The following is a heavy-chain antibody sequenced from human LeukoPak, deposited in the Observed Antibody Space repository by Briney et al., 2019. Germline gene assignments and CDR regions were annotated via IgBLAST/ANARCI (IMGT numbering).Heavy chain of an antibody. D-gene: IGHD2-15*01. V-gene: IGHV3-66*01. CDR2: IYSGGST. Sequence: GGSLRLSCAASGFTVSSNYMSWVRQAPGKGLEWVSVIYSGGSTYYADSVKGRFTISRDNSKNTLYLQMNSLRAEDTAVYYCARDNTVVVVAATLRSNNWFDPWGQGTLVTVSS. CDR3: ARDNTVVVVAATLRSNNWFDP. CDR1: GFTVSSNY. J-gene: IGHJ5*02.